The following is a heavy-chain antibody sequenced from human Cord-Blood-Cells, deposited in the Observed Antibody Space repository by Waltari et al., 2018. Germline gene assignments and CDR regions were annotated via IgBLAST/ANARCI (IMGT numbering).Heavy chain of an antibody. D-gene: IGHD2-2*01. V-gene: IGHV3-21*01. J-gene: IGHJ4*02. CDR1: GFTFSSYS. CDR2: ISSSSSYI. CDR3: ARLGHEVPDY. Sequence: EVQLVESGGGLVKPGGSLRLSCAASGFTFSSYSMNWVRQAPGKGLEGVSSISSSSSYIYYADSVKGRFTISRGNAKNSLYLQMSSLRAEDTAVYYCARLGHEVPDYWGQGTLVTVSS.